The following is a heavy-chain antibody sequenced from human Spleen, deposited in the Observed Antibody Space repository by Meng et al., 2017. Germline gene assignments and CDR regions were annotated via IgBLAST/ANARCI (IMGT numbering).Heavy chain of an antibody. D-gene: IGHD3-10*01. V-gene: IGHV3-48*03. J-gene: IGHJ5*02. CDR1: GFTFSGYE. CDR2: ISSSGSTI. Sequence: GESLKISCAASGFTFSGYEMNWVRQAPGKGLEWISYISSSGSTIYYADSVKGRFTISRDNAKNSLYLQMNSLRAEDTALYHCARLLWFGESVDNWFDPWGQGTLVTVSS. CDR3: ARLLWFGESVDNWFDP.